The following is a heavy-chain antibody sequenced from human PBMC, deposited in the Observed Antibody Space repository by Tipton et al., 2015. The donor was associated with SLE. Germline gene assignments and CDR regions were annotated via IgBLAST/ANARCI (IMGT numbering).Heavy chain of an antibody. Sequence: TLSLTCTVPGSSITAYYWTWIRQPPGKGLEWIGYVYYSGTTNYNPSLKSRVTISVDTSKNQFSLKLSSVTAADTAVYYCARDSSGGYNWFDPWGQGTLVTVSS. D-gene: IGHD3-22*01. CDR2: VYYSGTT. J-gene: IGHJ5*02. CDR1: GSSITAYY. CDR3: ARDSSGGYNWFDP. V-gene: IGHV4-59*01.